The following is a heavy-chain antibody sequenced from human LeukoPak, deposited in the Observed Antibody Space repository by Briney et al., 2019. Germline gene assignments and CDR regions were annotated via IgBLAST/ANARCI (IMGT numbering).Heavy chain of an antibody. D-gene: IGHD6-13*01. V-gene: IGHV4-39*01. J-gene: IGHJ4*02. CDR3: ARRIATAGDY. Sequence: PSETLSLTCTVSGGSISSSSHYWGWIRQPPGKGLEWIGSIYYSGSTYYNPSLKSRVTISVDTSKNQFSLKLTSVTAADTAVYYCARRIATAGDYWGQGTLVTVSS. CDR2: IYYSGST. CDR1: GGSISSSSHY.